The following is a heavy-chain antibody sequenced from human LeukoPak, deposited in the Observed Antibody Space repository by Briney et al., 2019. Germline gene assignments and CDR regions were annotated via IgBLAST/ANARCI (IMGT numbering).Heavy chain of an antibody. D-gene: IGHD3-10*01. CDR2: IYYSGST. V-gene: IGHV4-59*01. CDR3: AREKALYYGSGSYYIANDAFDI. Sequence: PSETLSLTCAVYGGSFSGYYWSWIRQPPGKGLEWIGYIYYSGSTNYNPSLKSRVTISVDTSKNQFSLKLSSVTAADTAVYYCAREKALYYGSGSYYIANDAFDIWGQGTMVTVSS. J-gene: IGHJ3*02. CDR1: GGSFSGYY.